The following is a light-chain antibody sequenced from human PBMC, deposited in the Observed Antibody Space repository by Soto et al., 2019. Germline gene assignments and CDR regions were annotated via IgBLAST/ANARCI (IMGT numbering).Light chain of an antibody. Sequence: QSVLAQPASVSGSHGQSVTISCTGTSSDVGAYNSVSWYQQHPDKAPQLMIYKGTQRPSGVSNRFSGSTSGNAASLTISGLQAGDEAYYFCCSAAPESTYVFGTWTKATVL. CDR3: CSAAPESTYV. V-gene: IGLV2-23*01. J-gene: IGLJ1*01. CDR2: KGT. CDR1: SSDVGAYNS.